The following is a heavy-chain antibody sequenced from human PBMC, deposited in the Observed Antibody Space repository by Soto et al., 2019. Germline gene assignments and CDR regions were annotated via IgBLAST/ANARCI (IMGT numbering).Heavy chain of an antibody. CDR3: VRLIFRVLKAGDRIDY. V-gene: IGHV3-64D*06. Sequence: PGGSLRLSCSASGFTFSSYAMHWVRQAPGKGLEYVSAISSNGGSTYYADSVKGRFTISRDNSKNTLYFQMSSLRAEDTAVYYCVRLIFRVLKAGDRIDYWGQGTLVTVSS. J-gene: IGHJ4*02. CDR2: ISSNGGST. D-gene: IGHD3-3*01. CDR1: GFTFSSYA.